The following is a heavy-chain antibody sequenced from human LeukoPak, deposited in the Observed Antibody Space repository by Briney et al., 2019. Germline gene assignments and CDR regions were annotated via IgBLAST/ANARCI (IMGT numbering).Heavy chain of an antibody. D-gene: IGHD3-10*01. CDR3: ARHSPGPGVAFGI. J-gene: IGHJ3*02. CDR2: IYPGDSDT. V-gene: IGHV5-51*01. Sequence: GESLKISCKGSGYSFTSYWISWVRQMPGKGLEWMGIIYPGDSDTRYSPSFQGQVTISADKSISTAYLQWSSLKASDTAMYYCARHSPGPGVAFGIWGQGTMVTVSS. CDR1: GYSFTSYW.